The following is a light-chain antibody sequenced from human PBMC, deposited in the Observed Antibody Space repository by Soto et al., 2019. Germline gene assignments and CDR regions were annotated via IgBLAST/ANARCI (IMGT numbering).Light chain of an antibody. J-gene: IGLJ2*01. V-gene: IGLV2-8*01. CDR3: SSYADRNTVV. CDR2: GVS. CDR1: SSDVGGYNY. Sequence: QSALTQPPSASGSPGQSVTISCIGTSSDVGGYNYVSWYQQLPGKPPNLLIYGVSERPSGVPDRFSGSKSGNTASLTVSGLQAEDEADYYCSSYADRNTVVFGGGTKLTVL.